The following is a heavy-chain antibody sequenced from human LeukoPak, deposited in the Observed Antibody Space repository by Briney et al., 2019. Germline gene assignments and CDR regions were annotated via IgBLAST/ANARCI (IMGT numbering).Heavy chain of an antibody. CDR1: GFTFSSYA. Sequence: GGSLRLSCAASGFTFSSYAMNWVRQAPGKGLEWVSYISSSGSTIYYADSVKGRFTISRDNAKNSLYLQMNSLRAEDTAVYYCARGEITFGGGFDYWGQGTLVTVSS. CDR3: ARGEITFGGGFDY. CDR2: ISSSGSTI. D-gene: IGHD3-16*01. J-gene: IGHJ4*02. V-gene: IGHV3-48*03.